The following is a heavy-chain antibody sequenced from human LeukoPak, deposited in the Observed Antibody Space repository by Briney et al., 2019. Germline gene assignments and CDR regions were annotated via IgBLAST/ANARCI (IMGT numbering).Heavy chain of an antibody. CDR1: GFTFSDYW. CDR3: ARDAYSSGWYGNFDY. J-gene: IGHJ4*02. V-gene: IGHV3-74*01. CDR2: INTDGSIT. Sequence: PGGSLRLSCAASGFTFSDYWIHWVRQAPGKGLVWVSRINTDGSITNYADSVKGRFSISRDNAKNTLYLQMSSLRAEDTAVYYCARDAYSSGWYGNFDYWGQGTLVTVSS. D-gene: IGHD6-19*01.